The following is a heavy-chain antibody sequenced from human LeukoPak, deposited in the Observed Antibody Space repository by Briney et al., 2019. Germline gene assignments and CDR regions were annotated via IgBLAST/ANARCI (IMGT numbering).Heavy chain of an antibody. J-gene: IGHJ5*02. CDR3: ALKPHREMATSQGWFDP. CDR1: GFTFSSYA. V-gene: IGHV3-21*01. Sequence: SPGGSLRLSCAASGFTFSSYAMSWVRQAPGKGLEWVSSISSSSSYIYYADSVKGRFTISRDNAKNSLYLQMNSLRAEDTAVYYCALKPHREMATSQGWFDPWGQGTLVTVSS. D-gene: IGHD5-24*01. CDR2: ISSSSSYI.